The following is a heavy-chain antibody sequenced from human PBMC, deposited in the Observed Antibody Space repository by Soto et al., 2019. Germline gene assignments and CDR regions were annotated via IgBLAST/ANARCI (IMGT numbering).Heavy chain of an antibody. CDR2: IIPIFVTA. J-gene: IGHJ3*02. D-gene: IGHD3-9*01. V-gene: IGHV1-69*13. Sequence: GASVKVSCKASGGTFSTYAISWVRQAPGQGLEWMGGIIPIFVTANYAQKFQGRVTITADESTSTAYMELSSLRSEDTAVYYCARGFKLRRLRYFDWLGDALDIWGQGTMVTVSS. CDR1: GGTFSTYA. CDR3: ARGFKLRRLRYFDWLGDALDI.